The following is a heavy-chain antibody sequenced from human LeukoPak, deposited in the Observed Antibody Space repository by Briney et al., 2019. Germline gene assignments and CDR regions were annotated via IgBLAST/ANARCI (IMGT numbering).Heavy chain of an antibody. J-gene: IGHJ6*02. CDR1: GYTFTSYA. CDR2: INAGSANT. D-gene: IGHD3-22*01. Sequence: ASVKVSCKASGYTFTSYAMHWVRQAPGQRLEWMGWINAGSANTKYSQKFQGRVTIARDTSASTAYMELSSLRSEDTAVYYCARTGLQHFDSIYYYGMDVWGQGTTVTVSS. CDR3: ARTGLQHFDSIYYYGMDV. V-gene: IGHV1-3*01.